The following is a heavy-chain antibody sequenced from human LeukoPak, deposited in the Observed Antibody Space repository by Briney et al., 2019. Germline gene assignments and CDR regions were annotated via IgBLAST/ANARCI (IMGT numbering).Heavy chain of an antibody. CDR3: ARDVLPWLGELSG. J-gene: IGHJ4*02. Sequence: GGSLRLSCAASGFTFSSYTMNWVRQAPGKGLEWVSSISSSSSYIYYADSVKGRFTISRDNAKNSLYVQMNSLRAEDTAVYYCARDVLPWLGELSGWGQGTLVTVSS. V-gene: IGHV3-21*01. CDR1: GFTFSSYT. D-gene: IGHD3-10*01. CDR2: ISSSSSYI.